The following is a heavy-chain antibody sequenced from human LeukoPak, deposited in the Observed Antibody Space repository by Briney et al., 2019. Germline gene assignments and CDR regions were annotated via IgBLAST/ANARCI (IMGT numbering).Heavy chain of an antibody. Sequence: ASVKVSCKASGYTFTIYGISWVRQAPGQGLEWMGGISAYNGNTNYAQKLQGRVTMITDTSTSTAYMELRSLRSDDTAMYYCARDLYHDSSGYSYYFDYWGQGTLVTVSS. CDR2: ISAYNGNT. V-gene: IGHV1-18*01. J-gene: IGHJ4*02. CDR3: ARDLYHDSSGYSYYFDY. D-gene: IGHD3-22*01. CDR1: GYTFTIYG.